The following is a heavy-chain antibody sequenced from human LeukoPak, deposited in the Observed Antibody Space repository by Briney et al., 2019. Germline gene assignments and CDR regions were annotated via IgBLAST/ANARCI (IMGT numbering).Heavy chain of an antibody. CDR2: IDYSGST. V-gene: IGHV4-31*03. Sequence: SETLSLTCTVSGGSISSGGYYWSWIRQHPGKGLEWIGYIDYSGSTYYNPSLKSRVTISVDTSKNQFSLKLSSVTAADTAVYYCATGPYYDSSGYYYFGDLDIWGQGTMVTVSS. CDR1: GGSISSGGYY. J-gene: IGHJ3*02. D-gene: IGHD3-22*01. CDR3: ATGPYYDSSGYYYFGDLDI.